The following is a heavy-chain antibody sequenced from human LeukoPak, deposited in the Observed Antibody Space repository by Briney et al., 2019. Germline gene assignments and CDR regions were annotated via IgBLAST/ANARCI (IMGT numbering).Heavy chain of an antibody. CDR1: GFTVSSNY. Sequence: GGSLRLSCAASGFTVSSNYMSWVRQAPGKGLEWVSVIYSGGCTYYADSVKGRFTISRDNSKNTLYLQMNSLRAEDTAVYYCARGQGYCSSTSCSDLFDYWGQGTLVTVSS. J-gene: IGHJ4*02. V-gene: IGHV3-53*01. CDR2: IYSGGCT. D-gene: IGHD2-2*01. CDR3: ARGQGYCSSTSCSDLFDY.